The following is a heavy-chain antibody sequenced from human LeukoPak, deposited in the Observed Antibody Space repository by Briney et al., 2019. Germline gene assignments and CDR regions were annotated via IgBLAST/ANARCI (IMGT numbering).Heavy chain of an antibody. V-gene: IGHV4-59*01. D-gene: IGHD3-10*01. CDR2: IYYSGST. CDR3: ARDRVAGLDC. Sequence: SETLSLTCTVSGGSIGRYYWSWIRQPPGKGLEWIGYIYYSGSTNYNPSLKSRVIMSVDTSKNQFSLKLNSVTAADTAVYYCARDRVAGLDCWGQGTLVTVSS. J-gene: IGHJ4*02. CDR1: GGSIGRYY.